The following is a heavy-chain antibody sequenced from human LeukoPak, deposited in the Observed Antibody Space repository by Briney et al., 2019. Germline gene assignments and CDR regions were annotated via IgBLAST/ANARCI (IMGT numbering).Heavy chain of an antibody. CDR2: IYFSGSA. CDR1: GGSISSSSYS. J-gene: IGHJ4*02. Sequence: KPSETLSLTCTVSGGSISSSSYSWGWIRQPPGKGLEWIGSIYFSGSAYYNPSLKSRVTISVDTSKNQFSLKLSSVTAADTAVYYCARDGYNPIDYWGQGTLVTVPS. CDR3: ARDGYNPIDY. D-gene: IGHD5-24*01. V-gene: IGHV4-39*07.